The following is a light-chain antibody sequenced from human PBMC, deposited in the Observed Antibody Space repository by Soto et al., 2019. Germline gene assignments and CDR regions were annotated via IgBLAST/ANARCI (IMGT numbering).Light chain of an antibody. V-gene: IGKV1-9*01. Sequence: IPLTQSPSSLSASVGDRVTITCRASQGIGSYLAWYQQKTGKAPKLLIYAASTLQSGVPSRFSGSGSGTDFTLTISSLQPEDFATYYCQQLDSYPITFGQGTRLDIK. J-gene: IGKJ5*01. CDR3: QQLDSYPIT. CDR1: QGIGSY. CDR2: AAS.